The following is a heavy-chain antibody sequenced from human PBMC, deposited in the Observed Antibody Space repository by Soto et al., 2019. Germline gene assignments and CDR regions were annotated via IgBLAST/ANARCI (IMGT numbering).Heavy chain of an antibody. D-gene: IGHD1-26*01. CDR2: ISSSSSYI. Sequence: GGSLRLSCAASGFTFSSYSMNWVRQAPGKGLEWVSSISSSSSYIYYADSVKGRFTISRDNAKNSLYLQMNSLRAEDTAVYYCARVGATIYGMDVWGQGTTVTVSS. CDR1: GFTFSSYS. J-gene: IGHJ6*02. V-gene: IGHV3-21*01. CDR3: ARVGATIYGMDV.